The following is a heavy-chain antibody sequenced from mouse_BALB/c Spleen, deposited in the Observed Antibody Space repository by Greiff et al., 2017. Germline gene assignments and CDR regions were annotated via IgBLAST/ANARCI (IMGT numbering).Heavy chain of an antibody. V-gene: IGHV1-69*02. J-gene: IGHJ3*01. CDR2: IDPSDSYT. D-gene: IGHD2-4*01. CDR3: ARRGIYYDYDWFAY. CDR1: GYTFTSYW. Sequence: QVQLQQPGAELVKPGASVKLSCKASGYTFTSYWMHWVKQRPGQGLEWIGEIDPSDSYTNYNQKFKGKATLTVDKSSSTAYMQLSSLTSEDSAVYYCARRGIYYDYDWFAYWGQGTLVTVSA.